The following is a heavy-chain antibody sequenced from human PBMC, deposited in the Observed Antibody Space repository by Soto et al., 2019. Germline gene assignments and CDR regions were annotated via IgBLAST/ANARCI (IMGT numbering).Heavy chain of an antibody. CDR2: IIPILGIA. D-gene: IGHD5-12*01. CDR1: GGTFSSYT. CDR3: ARWVEMATIPIPRFDP. J-gene: IGHJ5*02. Sequence: QVQLVQSGAEVKKPGSSVKVSCKASGGTFSSYTISWVRQAPGQGLEWMGRIIPILGIANYAQKFQGRVTITADKSTSTAYMELSSLRSEDTAVYYCARWVEMATIPIPRFDPWGQGTLVTVSS. V-gene: IGHV1-69*02.